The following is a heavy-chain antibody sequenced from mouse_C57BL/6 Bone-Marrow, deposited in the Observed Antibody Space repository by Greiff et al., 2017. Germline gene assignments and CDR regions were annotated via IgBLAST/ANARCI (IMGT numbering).Heavy chain of an antibody. CDR2: INSDGGST. CDR3: ARVCSYGWYFDV. Sequence: EVKVEESGGGLVQPGESLKLSCESNEYEFPSHDMSWVRKTPEKRLELVAAINSDGGSTYYPDTMERRFIISRDNTKKTLYLQMSSLRSEDTALYYCARVCSYGWYFDVWGTGTTVTVSS. V-gene: IGHV5-2*03. CDR1: EYEFPSHD. D-gene: IGHD1-1*01. J-gene: IGHJ1*03.